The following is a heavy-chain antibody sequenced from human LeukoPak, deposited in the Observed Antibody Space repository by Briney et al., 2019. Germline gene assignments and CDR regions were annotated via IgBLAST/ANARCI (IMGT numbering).Heavy chain of an antibody. V-gene: IGHV4-34*01. CDR1: GGSFSGYY. Sequence: KPSETLSLTCAVYGGSFSGYYWSWIRQPPGKGLEWIGEINHSGSTNYNPSLKSRVTISVDTSKNQFSLKLSSVTAADTAVYYCARGGRHTVSFGYWGQGTLVTVSS. CDR2: INHSGST. J-gene: IGHJ4*02. CDR3: ARGGRHTVSFGY. D-gene: IGHD4-17*01.